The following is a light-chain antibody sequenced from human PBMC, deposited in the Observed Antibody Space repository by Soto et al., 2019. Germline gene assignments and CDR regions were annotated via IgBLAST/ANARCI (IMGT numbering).Light chain of an antibody. V-gene: IGKV1-33*01. J-gene: IGKJ4*01. Sequence: DIQMTQSPSSLSASVGDRVTITCQASQDISNYLNWCQQKPGKAPKLLIYDASNLETGVPSRFSGSGSGTDFTFTISSLQPEDIATYYCQQYDNLHLTFGGGTKVEIK. CDR1: QDISNY. CDR2: DAS. CDR3: QQYDNLHLT.